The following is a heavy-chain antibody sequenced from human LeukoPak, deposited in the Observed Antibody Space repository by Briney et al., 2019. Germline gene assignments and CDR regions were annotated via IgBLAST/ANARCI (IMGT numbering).Heavy chain of an antibody. Sequence: SETLSLTCTVSGGSISSGDYYWSWIRQPPGKGLEWIGYIYYSGSTYYNPPLKSRVTISVDTSKNQFSLKLSSVTAADTAVYYCARDIVVVPAASPIHWFDPWGQGTLVTVSS. CDR1: GGSISSGDYY. D-gene: IGHD2-2*01. CDR3: ARDIVVVPAASPIHWFDP. CDR2: IYYSGST. V-gene: IGHV4-30-4*01. J-gene: IGHJ5*02.